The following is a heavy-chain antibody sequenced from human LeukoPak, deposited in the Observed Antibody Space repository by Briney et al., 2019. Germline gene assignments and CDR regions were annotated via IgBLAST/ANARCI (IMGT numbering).Heavy chain of an antibody. CDR1: GFTVSSNY. Sequence: PGGSLRLSCAASGFTVSSNYMSWVRQAPGKGLEWVSVIYSGGSTYYADSVKGRFTISRDNSKNTLYLQMNSLRAEDTAVYYCARYSSGWTTSYNWFDPWGRGTLVTVSS. V-gene: IGHV3-66*02. J-gene: IGHJ5*02. CDR2: IYSGGST. CDR3: ARYSSGWTTSYNWFDP. D-gene: IGHD6-19*01.